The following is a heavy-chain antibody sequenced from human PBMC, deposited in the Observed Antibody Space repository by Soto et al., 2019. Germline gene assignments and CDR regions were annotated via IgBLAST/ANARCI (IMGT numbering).Heavy chain of an antibody. J-gene: IGHJ5*02. CDR3: ARDRNWVYYDSSGHNNLFDP. Sequence: ASVKVSCKASGYTFTSYYMHWVRQAPGQGLEWMGIINPSGGSTSYAQKFQGRVTMTRDTSTSTVYMELSSLRSEDTAVYYCARDRNWVYYDSSGHNNLFDPRGQRTPVTVSS. CDR1: GYTFTSYY. D-gene: IGHD3-22*01. V-gene: IGHV1-46*01. CDR2: INPSGGST.